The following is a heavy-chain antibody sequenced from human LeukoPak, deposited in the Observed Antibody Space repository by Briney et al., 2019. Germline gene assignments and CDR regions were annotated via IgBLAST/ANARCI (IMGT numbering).Heavy chain of an antibody. CDR3: ASTILSTMWTFEP. CDR2: INPDSGGT. J-gene: IGHJ5*02. Sequence: ASLKGSCKASGYTFTGYYMHWVRQAPGRRPEWMGWINPDSGGTNYAQNFRGRVSMTRDTSISTACMELTRLTSDDTAVYYCASTILSTMWTFEPWGQGTLVTVSS. V-gene: IGHV1-2*02. D-gene: IGHD5/OR15-5a*01. CDR1: GYTFTGYY.